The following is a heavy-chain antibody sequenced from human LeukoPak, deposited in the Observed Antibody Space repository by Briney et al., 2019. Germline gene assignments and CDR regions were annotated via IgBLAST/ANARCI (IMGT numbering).Heavy chain of an antibody. CDR2: IKQDGSEK. CDR1: GLTLSSYW. V-gene: IGHV3-7*01. D-gene: IGHD4-17*01. J-gene: IGHJ4*02. CDR3: ARERYGPLDF. Sequence: GGSLRLSCAASGLTLSSYWMSWVRQAPGKGLEWVANIKQDGSEKYYVDSVEGRFTISRDNAKNSLYLQMNSLRAEDTAVYYCARERYGPLDFWGQGTLVTVSS.